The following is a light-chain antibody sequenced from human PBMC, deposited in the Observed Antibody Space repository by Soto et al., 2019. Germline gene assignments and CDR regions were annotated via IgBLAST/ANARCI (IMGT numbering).Light chain of an antibody. V-gene: IGLV1-44*01. CDR1: NFNIGSYT. J-gene: IGLJ2*01. CDR2: SNN. CDR3: AAWDDSLIAVV. Sequence: QSVLTQPPSASGTPGQRVTISCSGSNFNIGSYTVNWYLQLPGTAPKLLIYSNNQRPSGVPDRISGSKSGTSASLAISGLQSEDEADYYCAAWDDSLIAVVFGGGTKVTVL.